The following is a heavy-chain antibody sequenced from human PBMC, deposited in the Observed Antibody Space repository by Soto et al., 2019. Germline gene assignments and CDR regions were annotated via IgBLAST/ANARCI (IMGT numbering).Heavy chain of an antibody. Sequence: GGSLRLSCAASGFTFSSYWMSWVRQAPGKGLEWVANIKQDGSEKYYVDSVKGRFTISRDNAKNSLYLQMNSLRAEDTAVYYCARAGAALAWAYYYYYMDVWGKGTTVTVSS. J-gene: IGHJ6*03. CDR3: ARAGAALAWAYYYYYMDV. CDR2: IKQDGSEK. D-gene: IGHD3-10*01. CDR1: GFTFSSYW. V-gene: IGHV3-7*01.